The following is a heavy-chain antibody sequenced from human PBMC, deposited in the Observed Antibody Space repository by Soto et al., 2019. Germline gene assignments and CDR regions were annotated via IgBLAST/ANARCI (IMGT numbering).Heavy chain of an antibody. CDR3: ARGRKYCSGGSCSLRYFDL. CDR1: GGSFSGYY. D-gene: IGHD2-15*01. Sequence: QVQLQQWGAGLLKPSETLSLTCAVYGGSFSGYYWSWIRQPPGKGLEWIGEINHSGSTNYNPSLTNRVTLSVDTFKNQFSLSLSSVTAEHTAVYYCARGRKYCSGGSCSLRYFDLWGRGTLVTVSS. V-gene: IGHV4-34*01. CDR2: INHSGST. J-gene: IGHJ2*01.